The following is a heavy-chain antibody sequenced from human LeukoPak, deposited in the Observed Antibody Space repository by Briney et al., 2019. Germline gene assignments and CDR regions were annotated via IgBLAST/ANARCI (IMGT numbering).Heavy chain of an antibody. Sequence: GGSLRLSCAASGFTFSRYSMNWVRQAPGKGLEWVAFIRHNGIDKYLADSLKGRFIISRDNSKNTLYLLMDSLRPEDTAFYYCTKDRLTMSVSGSGSDYWGQGTLVTVSS. V-gene: IGHV3-30*02. CDR3: TKDRLTMSVSGSGSDY. D-gene: IGHD3-10*01. CDR1: GFTFSRYS. CDR2: IRHNGIDK. J-gene: IGHJ4*02.